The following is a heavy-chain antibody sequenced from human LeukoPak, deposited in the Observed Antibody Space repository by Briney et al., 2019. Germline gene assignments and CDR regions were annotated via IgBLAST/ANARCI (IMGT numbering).Heavy chain of an antibody. CDR2: ISGDGKST. CDR3: ARLPVPINDFGDYFDY. J-gene: IGHJ4*02. Sequence: GGSLRLSCEASGFTFNNYWMHWVRQGPGKGLVWVARISGDGKSTTYADSVKGRFTISRDNSKNTMYLQVNSLRAEDTALYFCARLPVPINDFGDYFDYWSQGILVTVSS. V-gene: IGHV3-74*01. D-gene: IGHD3/OR15-3a*01. CDR1: GFTFNNYW.